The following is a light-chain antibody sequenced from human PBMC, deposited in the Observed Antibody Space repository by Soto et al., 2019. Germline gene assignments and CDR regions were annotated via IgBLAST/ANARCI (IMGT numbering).Light chain of an antibody. CDR1: QSVSSSY. CDR3: QQRSTWPWT. J-gene: IGKJ1*01. Sequence: EIVLTQSPGTLSLSPGERATLSCRASQSVSSSYLAWYQQKPGQPPRLLIYGASSRATGIPDRFSGSGSGKDFTLTISRLEPEDFAVYYCQQRSTWPWTFGQGTKVEIK. CDR2: GAS. V-gene: IGKV3D-20*02.